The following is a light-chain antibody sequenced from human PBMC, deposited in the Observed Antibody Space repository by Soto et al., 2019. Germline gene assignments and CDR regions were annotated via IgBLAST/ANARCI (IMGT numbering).Light chain of an antibody. V-gene: IGKV1-5*01. J-gene: IGKJ1*01. CDR2: DAS. CDR3: QQYNSYWT. CDR1: QSISSW. Sequence: GDRVTITCRASQSISSWSAWYQQKPGKAPKLLIYDASSLESGVPSRFSGSGSGTEFTLTISSLQPDDFATYYCQQYNSYWTFGQGTKVELK.